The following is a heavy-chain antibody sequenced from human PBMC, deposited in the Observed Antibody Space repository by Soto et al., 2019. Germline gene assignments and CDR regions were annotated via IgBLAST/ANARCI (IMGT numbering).Heavy chain of an antibody. CDR3: ARLEVGLDY. V-gene: IGHV4-61*03. D-gene: IGHD2-2*01. CDR1: GGSVSSGSYY. CDR2: IYYTGGT. J-gene: IGHJ4*02. Sequence: QVQLQESGPGLVKPSETLSLTCSVSGGSVSSGSYYWSWIRQSPEKGLEWIGYIYYTGGTKYNPSRTSLVTISADTSRNRFSLKLTSVTAADTAVYYCARLEVGLDYWGQGVLVTVSS.